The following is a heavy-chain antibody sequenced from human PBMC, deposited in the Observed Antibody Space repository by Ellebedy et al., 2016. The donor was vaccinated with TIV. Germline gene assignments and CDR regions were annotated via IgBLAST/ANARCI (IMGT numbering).Heavy chain of an antibody. D-gene: IGHD4/OR15-4a*01. Sequence: GGSLRLSXAASGFTFSSYWMHWVRQAPGKGLVWVSRINSDGSSTNYADSVKGRFTISRDNAKNTLYLQMNSLRAEDTALYYCARGSPGSVTMVTLFDSWGQGTLVTVSS. V-gene: IGHV3-74*01. CDR1: GFTFSSYW. J-gene: IGHJ4*02. CDR2: INSDGSST. CDR3: ARGSPGSVTMVTLFDS.